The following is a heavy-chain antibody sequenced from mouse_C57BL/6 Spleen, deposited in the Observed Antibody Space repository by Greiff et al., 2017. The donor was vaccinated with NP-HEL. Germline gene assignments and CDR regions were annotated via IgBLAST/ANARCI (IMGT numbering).Heavy chain of an antibody. CDR2: IYPGSGST. CDR1: GYTFTSYW. V-gene: IGHV1-55*01. J-gene: IGHJ2*01. D-gene: IGHD1-1*01. CDR3: ARCYYGSSYEGGYFDY. Sequence: QVQLQQPGAELVKPGASVKMSCKASGYTFTSYWITWVKQRPGQGLEWIGDIYPGSGSTNYNEKFKSKATLTVDTSSSTAYMQLSSLTSEDSAVYYCARCYYGSSYEGGYFDYWGQGTTLTVSS.